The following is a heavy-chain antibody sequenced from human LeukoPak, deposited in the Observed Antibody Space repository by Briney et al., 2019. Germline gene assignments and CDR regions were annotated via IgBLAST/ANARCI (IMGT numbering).Heavy chain of an antibody. CDR3: AKNEVGATGYNWFDP. D-gene: IGHD1-26*01. J-gene: IGHJ5*02. Sequence: PGRSLTLSCAASGFTFSSYRMHWVRQATGEGLEGVAVISYEGSNKYYADSVKGRFTISRDNSKNTPYLQMNSLRAEDTAVYYCAKNEVGATGYNWFDPWGQGTLVTVSS. CDR2: ISYEGSNK. V-gene: IGHV3-30*18. CDR1: GFTFSSYR.